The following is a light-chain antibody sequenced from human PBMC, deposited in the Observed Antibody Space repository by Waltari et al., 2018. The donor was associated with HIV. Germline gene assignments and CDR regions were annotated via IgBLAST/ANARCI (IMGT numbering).Light chain of an antibody. Sequence: SYILTQPPSVSVAPGKTASITCGGNNIGSHSVHWYQQKPGQAPVLVIYYNDDRPSGIPERFSGSKSGNTATLTISRVEAGDDADYYCQLWDTSTDHYVFGTGTKVTVL. J-gene: IGLJ1*01. CDR2: YND. CDR1: NIGSHS. CDR3: QLWDTSTDHYV. V-gene: IGLV3-21*04.